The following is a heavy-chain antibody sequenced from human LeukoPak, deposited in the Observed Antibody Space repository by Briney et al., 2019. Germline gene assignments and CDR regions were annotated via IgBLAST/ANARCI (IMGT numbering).Heavy chain of an antibody. D-gene: IGHD3-10*01. Sequence: SETLSLTCTVPGGSMNNYYWSWIRQPPGKGLEWIGYIYYSGDTNYTPSLKSRVTISVDTSKNRFSLRLCSVTTADTAVYFCARAASYFVSGSPQYAFDIWGQGAMVTVSS. CDR1: GGSMNNYY. CDR2: IYYSGDT. J-gene: IGHJ3*02. CDR3: ARAASYFVSGSPQYAFDI. V-gene: IGHV4-59*01.